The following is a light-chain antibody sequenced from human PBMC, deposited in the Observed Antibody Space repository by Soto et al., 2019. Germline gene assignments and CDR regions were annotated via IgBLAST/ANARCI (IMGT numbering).Light chain of an antibody. CDR2: EVS. Sequence: QSVLTQPASVSGSSGQSITISCTGSSDDVGRYNQVSWYQQHPGKAPKVMIYEVSQRPSGVSNRFSGSKSGNTASLTISGLQAEDEADYYCCSSGGSPTYVFGTGTKLTVL. J-gene: IGLJ1*01. V-gene: IGLV2-23*02. CDR1: SDDVGRYNQ. CDR3: CSSGGSPTYV.